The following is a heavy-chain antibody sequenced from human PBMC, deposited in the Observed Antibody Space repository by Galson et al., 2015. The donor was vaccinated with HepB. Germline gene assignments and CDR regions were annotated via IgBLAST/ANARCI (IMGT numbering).Heavy chain of an antibody. J-gene: IGHJ6*02. CDR2: ISSSGSTI. V-gene: IGHV3-11*01. CDR1: GFTFSDYY. CDR3: ASGRDYYYYGMDV. Sequence: SLRLSCAASGFTFSDYYMSWIRQAPGKGLEWVSYISSSGSTIYYADSVKGRFTISRDNAKNSLYLQMNSLRAEDTAVYYCASGRDYYYYGMDVWGQGTTVTVSS.